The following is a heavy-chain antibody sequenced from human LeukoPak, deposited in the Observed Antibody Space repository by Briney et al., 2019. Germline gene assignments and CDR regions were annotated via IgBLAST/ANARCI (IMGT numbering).Heavy chain of an antibody. J-gene: IGHJ4*02. Sequence: GGSLRLSCAGSGFSFSSYGMHWVRQAPGKGLEWMAFIRSDGSNKYYADSVKGRFTISRDNSKNTLYLQMNSLRAADTAVYYCARDRTLYYDNSGLDYWGQGTLVTVSS. CDR3: ARDRTLYYDNSGLDY. D-gene: IGHD3-22*01. V-gene: IGHV3-30*02. CDR2: IRSDGSNK. CDR1: GFSFSSYG.